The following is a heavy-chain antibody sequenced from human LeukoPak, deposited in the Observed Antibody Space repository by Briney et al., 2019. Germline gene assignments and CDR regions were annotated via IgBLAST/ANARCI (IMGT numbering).Heavy chain of an antibody. V-gene: IGHV1-18*01. D-gene: IGHD2-21*01. CDR2: VSTYNGNT. CDR3: ARGDIFSVTNGDY. CDR1: GYSFINYC. J-gene: IGHJ4*02. Sequence: SVQVSCQTSGYSFINYCFILVGQAPGPGREGGGWVSTYNGNTKYAQTVQGRLTMTTDTSTSTAYMDLRGLTSDYTAVYYCARGDIFSVTNGDYWGQGTLVIVSS.